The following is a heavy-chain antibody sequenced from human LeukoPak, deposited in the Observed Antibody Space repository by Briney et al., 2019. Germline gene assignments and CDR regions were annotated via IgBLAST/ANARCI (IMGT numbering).Heavy chain of an antibody. CDR2: IYYSGST. J-gene: IGHJ3*02. CDR1: GGSISSYY. V-gene: IGHV4-59*07. Sequence: SDTLSLTCTVSGGSISSYYWSWIRQPPGKGLEWIGYIYYSGSTNYNPSLKSRVTISVDTSKNQFSLKLSSVTAADTAVYYCARRDSSGYYYQDAFDIWGQGTMVTVSS. CDR3: ARRDSSGYYYQDAFDI. D-gene: IGHD3-22*01.